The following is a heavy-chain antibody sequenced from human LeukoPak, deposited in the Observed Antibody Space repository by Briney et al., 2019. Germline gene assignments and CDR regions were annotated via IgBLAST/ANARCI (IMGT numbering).Heavy chain of an antibody. CDR2: IYSGGST. CDR3: ARDRWFGEFDY. V-gene: IGHV3-53*01. Sequence: GGSLRLSCAASGFTVSSNYMSWVRQAPGKGLEWVSVIYSGGSTYYADSVKGRFTISRDNAKNSLYLQKNSLRAEDTAVYYCARDRWFGEFDYWGQGTLVTVSS. J-gene: IGHJ4*02. CDR1: GFTVSSNY. D-gene: IGHD3-10*01.